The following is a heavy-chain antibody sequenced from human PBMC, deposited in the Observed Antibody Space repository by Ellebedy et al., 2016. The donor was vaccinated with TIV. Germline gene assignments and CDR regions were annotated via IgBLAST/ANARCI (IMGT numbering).Heavy chain of an antibody. CDR3: ARDLVSYYDFWSGEGMDV. D-gene: IGHD3-3*01. V-gene: IGHV1-69*13. CDR1: GGTFSSYA. CDR2: IIPIFGTA. Sequence: SVKVSCXASGGTFSSYAISWVRQAPGQGLEWMGGIIPIFGTANYAQKFQGRVTITADESTSTAYMELSSLRSEDTAVYYCARDLVSYYDFWSGEGMDVWGQGTTVTVSS. J-gene: IGHJ6*02.